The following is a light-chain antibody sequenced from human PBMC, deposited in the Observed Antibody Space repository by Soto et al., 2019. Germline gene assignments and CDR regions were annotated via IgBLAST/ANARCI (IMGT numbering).Light chain of an antibody. Sequence: QSVLTQPPSASATPGQRVTISCSGSSSNIGSDFVFWHQQLPGTAPKLLIYRNNQRPSGVPDRFSGSKSGTSASLAISGLRSEDEADYYCAAWDHSLSGWMIGGGTKLTVL. J-gene: IGLJ3*02. V-gene: IGLV1-47*01. CDR2: RNN. CDR1: SSNIGSDF. CDR3: AAWDHSLSGWM.